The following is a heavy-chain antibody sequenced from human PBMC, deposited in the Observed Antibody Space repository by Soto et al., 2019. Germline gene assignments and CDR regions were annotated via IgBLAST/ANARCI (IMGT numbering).Heavy chain of an antibody. J-gene: IGHJ4*02. D-gene: IGHD1-26*01. Sequence: GGSLRLSCAASGFTFSSYAMHWVRQAPGKGLEWVAVISYDGSNKYYADSGKGRFTISRDNSKNTLYLQMNSLRAEDTAVYYCARDLRGRQWEIDYWGQGTLVTVSS. CDR3: ARDLRGRQWEIDY. V-gene: IGHV3-30-3*01. CDR2: ISYDGSNK. CDR1: GFTFSSYA.